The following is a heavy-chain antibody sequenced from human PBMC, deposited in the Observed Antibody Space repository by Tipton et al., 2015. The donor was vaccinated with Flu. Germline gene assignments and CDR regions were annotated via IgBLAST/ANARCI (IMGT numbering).Heavy chain of an antibody. CDR1: GVSVGSYY. CDR3: AGDVYTGFCSDGTCYNYSYYGMDV. CDR2: IYYSGST. Sequence: TLSLTCTVSGVSVGSYYWTWIRQPPGKGLEWIGYIYYSGSTNYNPSLKSRVTISVDTSKNQFSLKLSSVTAADTAVYYCAGDVYTGFCSDGTCYNYSYYGMDVWGQGTTVTVSS. V-gene: IGHV4-59*02. D-gene: IGHD2-15*01. J-gene: IGHJ6*02.